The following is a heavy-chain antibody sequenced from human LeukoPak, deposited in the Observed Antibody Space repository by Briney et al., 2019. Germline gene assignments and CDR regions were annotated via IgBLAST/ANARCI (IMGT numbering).Heavy chain of an antibody. J-gene: IGHJ4*02. D-gene: IGHD4-17*01. CDR2: ISYDGGYK. Sequence: PGRSLRLSCAASGFTFSSYAMHWVRQAPGKGLEWVTIISYDGGYKYYADSVKGRFTISRDNSKNTVYLQMNNLRPEDTAVYYCAREKETVTINYWGQGTLVTVSS. V-gene: IGHV3-30*04. CDR1: GFTFSSYA. CDR3: AREKETVTINY.